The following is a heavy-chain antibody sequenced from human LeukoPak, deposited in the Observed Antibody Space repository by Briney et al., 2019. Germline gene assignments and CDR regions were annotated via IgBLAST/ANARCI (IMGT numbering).Heavy chain of an antibody. CDR2: IYYRGKT. V-gene: IGHV4-61*01. CDR3: ARETSSGWYSV. CDR1: GGSFSSGSYY. D-gene: IGHD6-19*01. Sequence: SETLSLTCTVSGGSFSSGSYYWSWIRQPPGKGLEWIGYIYYRGKTNYNPSLKSRVTISVDTSKNQFSLKLSSVTAADTAVYYCARETSSGWYSVWGQGTLVTVSS. J-gene: IGHJ4*02.